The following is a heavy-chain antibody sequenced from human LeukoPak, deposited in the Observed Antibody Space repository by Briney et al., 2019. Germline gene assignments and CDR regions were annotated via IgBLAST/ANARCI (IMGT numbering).Heavy chain of an antibody. CDR2: ISSSSSYI. CDR1: GFTFSSYS. V-gene: IGHV3-21*01. J-gene: IGHJ6*03. D-gene: IGHD6-25*01. Sequence: PGGSLRLSCAASGFTFSSYSINWVRQAPGKGLEWVSSISSSSSYIYYADSVKGRFTISRDNSKNSLYLQMNSLRAEDTAVYYCARVTLGGLNYYYMDVWGKGTTVTVSS. CDR3: ARVTLGGLNYYYMDV.